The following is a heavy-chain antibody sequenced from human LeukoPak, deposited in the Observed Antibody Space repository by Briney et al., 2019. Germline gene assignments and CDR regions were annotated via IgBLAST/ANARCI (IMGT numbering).Heavy chain of an antibody. Sequence: GGSLRLSCAASGFTFSIFEMDWVRQAPGKGLEWISYISRGGTTTHYADSVRGRFTISRDDATNSLYLQMNSLGAEDTAVYYCAKEVTPESSGFDAFDIWGQGTMVTISS. V-gene: IGHV3-48*03. CDR2: ISRGGTTT. CDR1: GFTFSIFE. D-gene: IGHD3-22*01. CDR3: AKEVTPESSGFDAFDI. J-gene: IGHJ3*02.